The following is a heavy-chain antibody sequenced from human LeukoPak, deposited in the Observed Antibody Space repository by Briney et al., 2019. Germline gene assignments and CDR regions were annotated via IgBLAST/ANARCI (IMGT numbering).Heavy chain of an antibody. CDR2: ISSNGGST. J-gene: IGHJ4*02. V-gene: IGHV3-64*01. Sequence: GGSLRLSCAASGFTFSSYAMHWVRQAPGKGLEYVSAISSNGGSTYYANSVKGRFTISRDNSKNTLYLQMGSLRAEDMAVYYCARGYVWGSYRYFDYWGQGTLVTVSS. CDR3: ARGYVWGSYRYFDY. CDR1: GFTFSSYA. D-gene: IGHD3-16*02.